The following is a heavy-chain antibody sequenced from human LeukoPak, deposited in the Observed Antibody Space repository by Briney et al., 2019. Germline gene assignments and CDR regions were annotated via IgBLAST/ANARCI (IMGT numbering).Heavy chain of an antibody. CDR3: ASRRYSGSYYVGYYYYGMDV. D-gene: IGHD1-26*01. CDR2: IIPIFGTA. V-gene: IGHV1-69*01. J-gene: IGHJ6*02. Sequence: GSSVKVSCKTSGGTFSSYAISWVRQAPGQGLEWMGGIIPIFGTANYAQKFQGRVTITADESTGTAYMELSSLRSEDTAVYYCASRRYSGSYYVGYYYYGMDVWGQGTTVTVSS. CDR1: GGTFSSYA.